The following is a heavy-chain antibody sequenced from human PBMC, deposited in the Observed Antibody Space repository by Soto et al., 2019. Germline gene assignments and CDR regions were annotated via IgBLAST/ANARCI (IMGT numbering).Heavy chain of an antibody. CDR2: TYYRSNWYN. J-gene: IGHJ5*02. V-gene: IGHV6-1*01. CDR3: ARDRVFTAVANWFDP. D-gene: IGHD6-19*01. Sequence: PSQTLSLTCAISGDSVSSNSAAWTWIRQSPSRGLEWLGRTYYRSNWYNDYAVSVKSQITINPDTSKNKLSLQLXYLTPEDTAVYYCARDRVFTAVANWFDPWGQGTLVTVSS. CDR1: GDSVSSNSAA.